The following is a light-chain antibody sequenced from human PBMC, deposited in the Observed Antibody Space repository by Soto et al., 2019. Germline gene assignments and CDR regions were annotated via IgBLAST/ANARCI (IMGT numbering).Light chain of an antibody. J-gene: IGKJ5*01. CDR1: QDISSW. CDR2: AAS. V-gene: IGKV1-12*01. CDR3: QQTNSLPA. Sequence: DMQMTQSPSSVSASVGDRVTITCRASQDISSWLAWYQQKPGKAPKLLIYAASSLQSGVPSRFSGSRSGTDFTLTISSLQPEDFATYYCQQTNSLPAFGQGTRLEIK.